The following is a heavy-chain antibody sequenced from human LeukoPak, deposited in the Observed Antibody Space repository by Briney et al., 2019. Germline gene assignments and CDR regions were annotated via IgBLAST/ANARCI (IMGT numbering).Heavy chain of an antibody. V-gene: IGHV4-38-2*02. Sequence: PSETLSLTCTVSGYSISSGYYWGWIRQPPGKGLEWIGSIYYSGSTYYNPSLKSRVTISVDTSKNQFSLKLSSVTAADTAVYYCAIYDYYYYYMDVWGKGTTVTVSS. CDR2: IYYSGST. D-gene: IGHD3-16*01. CDR1: GYSISSGYY. CDR3: AIYDYYYYYMDV. J-gene: IGHJ6*03.